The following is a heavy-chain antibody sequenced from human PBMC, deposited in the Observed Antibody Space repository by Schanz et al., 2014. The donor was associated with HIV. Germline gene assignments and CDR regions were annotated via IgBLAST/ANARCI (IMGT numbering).Heavy chain of an antibody. Sequence: QVQLVQSGAEVKKPGSSVKVSCKASGGTFNSYALNWVRQAPGQGLEWMGWFNPYSGGRIYAQQFQGRVVMTRDTSISTAYMELSGLTSDDTAVYYCARGLKDYYYALDVWGQGTTVIVSS. CDR2: FNPYSGGR. J-gene: IGHJ6*02. V-gene: IGHV1-2*02. CDR1: GGTFNSYA. D-gene: IGHD3-16*01. CDR3: ARGLKDYYYALDV.